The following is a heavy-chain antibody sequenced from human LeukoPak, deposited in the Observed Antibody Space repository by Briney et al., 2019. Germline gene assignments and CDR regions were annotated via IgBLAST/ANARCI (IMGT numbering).Heavy chain of an antibody. CDR1: GFTFSIYA. Sequence: GGSLRLSCATSGFTFSIYAIHWVRQAPGKGLEWVAVISYDGNNKYYADSVKGRFTISSDNSKNTLNLQLDSLRTDDTAIYYCARVRGLLQLWLLFDYWGQGTLVTVS. V-gene: IGHV3-30*04. J-gene: IGHJ4*02. D-gene: IGHD2-15*01. CDR2: ISYDGNNK. CDR3: ARVRGLLQLWLLFDY.